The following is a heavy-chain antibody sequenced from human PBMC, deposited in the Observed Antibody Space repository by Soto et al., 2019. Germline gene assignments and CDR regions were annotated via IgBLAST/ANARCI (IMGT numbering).Heavy chain of an antibody. V-gene: IGHV3-23*01. CDR1: GFTFSNYA. CDR3: AKARGFGAGHGMDV. J-gene: IGHJ6*02. Sequence: EVQLLESGGDLVQPGGSLRLSCEASGFTFSNYAMSWVRQAPGKGLEWVTGISARGGTTYYVDSVKGRFTISRDNSKNTLYLQMNALRAEDRAVYYCAKARGFGAGHGMDVWGQGTTVTVSS. CDR2: ISARGGTT. D-gene: IGHD3-10*01.